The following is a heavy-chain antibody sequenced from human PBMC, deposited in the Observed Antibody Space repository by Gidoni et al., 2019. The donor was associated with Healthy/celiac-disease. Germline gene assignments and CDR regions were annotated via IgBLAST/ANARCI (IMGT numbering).Heavy chain of an antibody. J-gene: IGHJ4*02. CDR2: IYYSGRT. CDR3: ARWYSSSWAYFDY. Sequence: QLQLQESGPGLAKPSATLSLPCTVPGSSIRSSRYYWGWIRQPPGKGLEWIGSIYYSGRTCYNQSLKSRVTISVDTSKNQLSLKLSSVTAADTAVYYCARWYSSSWAYFDYWGQGTLVTVSS. V-gene: IGHV4-39*01. D-gene: IGHD6-13*01. CDR1: GSSIRSSRYY.